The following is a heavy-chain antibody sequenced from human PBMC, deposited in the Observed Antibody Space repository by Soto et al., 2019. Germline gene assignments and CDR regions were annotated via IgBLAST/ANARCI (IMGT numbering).Heavy chain of an antibody. Sequence: SETLSLTCIVSGGSISGHYWIWIRQPAGKELEWIGRIYSDGTTNYNPSLKGRGTMSVDTSKKQISLKLTSVTAADTAMYYCARDRGYRSGSFGSWGQGALVTVSS. CDR2: IYSDGTT. CDR3: ARDRGYRSGSFGS. V-gene: IGHV4-4*07. D-gene: IGHD5-18*01. J-gene: IGHJ5*02. CDR1: GGSISGHY.